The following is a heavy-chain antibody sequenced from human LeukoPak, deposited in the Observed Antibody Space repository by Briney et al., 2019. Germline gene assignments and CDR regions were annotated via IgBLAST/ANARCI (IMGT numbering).Heavy chain of an antibody. D-gene: IGHD3-10*01. CDR3: ARDRVTTNPYYMDV. V-gene: IGHV4-59*01. Sequence: SETLSLTCTVSGGAINSYHWTWIRQPPGKGLEWIASIYYIGSPKYNPSLESRVTISVDTSKNQFSLKVNSLTAADTAVYYCARDRVTTNPYYMDVWGKGTTVTVSS. CDR2: IYYIGSP. J-gene: IGHJ6*03. CDR1: GGAINSYH.